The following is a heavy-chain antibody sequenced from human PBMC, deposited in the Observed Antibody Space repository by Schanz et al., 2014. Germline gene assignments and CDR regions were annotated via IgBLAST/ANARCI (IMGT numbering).Heavy chain of an antibody. CDR3: ARDGVAATTDFEY. CDR1: GFSFDSYN. V-gene: IGHV3-21*06. J-gene: IGHJ4*02. Sequence: EVQLVESGGGLVKPGGSLRLSCTASGFSFDSYNMNWVRQSPGKGLEWVAFLSFDSRHIYYADSVKGRFTISRDNAKSSLHLQMNSLRADDTAVYYARDGVAATTDFEYWGQGALVTVSS. D-gene: IGHD1-1*01. CDR2: LSFDSRHI.